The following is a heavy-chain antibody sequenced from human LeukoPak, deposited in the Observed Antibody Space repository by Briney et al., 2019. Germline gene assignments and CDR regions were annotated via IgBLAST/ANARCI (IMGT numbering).Heavy chain of an antibody. D-gene: IGHD6-6*01. CDR2: ISGSGGST. Sequence: KPGGSLRLSCAASGFTFSSYSMNWVRQAPGKGLEWVSAISGSGGSTYYADSVKGRFTISRDNSKNALYLQMNNLRAEDTAVYYCAKVERTDETAARGFNWFDPWGQGTLVTVSS. CDR3: AKVERTDETAARGFNWFDP. CDR1: GFTFSSYS. J-gene: IGHJ5*02. V-gene: IGHV3-23*01.